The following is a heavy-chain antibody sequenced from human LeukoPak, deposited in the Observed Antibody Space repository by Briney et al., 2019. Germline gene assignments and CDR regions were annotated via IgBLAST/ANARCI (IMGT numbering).Heavy chain of an antibody. D-gene: IGHD4-11*01. CDR2: VNPYHGGT. CDR3: TSQDDYSNYGGVY. Sequence: ASVKASCKASGYTFTGYYLHWVRQAPGQGLERMGLVNPYHGGTNYSQQFQGRVTMARDTSISTAYMELSRLNFDDTAVYYCTSQDDYSNYGGVYWGQGTLVTVSS. J-gene: IGHJ4*02. V-gene: IGHV1-2*02. CDR1: GYTFTGYY.